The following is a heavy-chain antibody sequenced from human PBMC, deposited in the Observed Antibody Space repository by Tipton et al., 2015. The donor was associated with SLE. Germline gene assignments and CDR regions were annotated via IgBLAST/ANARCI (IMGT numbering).Heavy chain of an antibody. D-gene: IGHD6-13*01. CDR2: INAGGST. J-gene: IGHJ4*02. V-gene: IGHV4-34*01. CDR3: VRGLRHRGFDVSWPRGSYFDS. CDR1: GDPFSANY. Sequence: TLSLTCDVSGDPFSANYWSWIRQPPGKGLEWIGEINAGGSTDYNPSLKSRVSISLDASRKQFSLKVTSVTAADAAMYFCVRGLRHRGFDVSWPRGSYFDSWGQGTPVSVSS.